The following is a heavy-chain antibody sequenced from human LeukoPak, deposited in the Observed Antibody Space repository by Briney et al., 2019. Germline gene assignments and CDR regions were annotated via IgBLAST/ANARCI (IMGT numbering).Heavy chain of an antibody. CDR2: IKSKTDGGTT. D-gene: IGHD2-15*01. Sequence: GGSLRLSCEASGFTFSAYAMTWVRQAPGKGLEWDGRIKSKTDGGTTDYAAPVKGRFTISRDDSKNTLYLQMNSLKTEDTAVYYCTTDLVVVDYWGQGTLVTVSS. CDR3: TTDLVVVDY. CDR1: GFTFSAYA. J-gene: IGHJ4*02. V-gene: IGHV3-15*01.